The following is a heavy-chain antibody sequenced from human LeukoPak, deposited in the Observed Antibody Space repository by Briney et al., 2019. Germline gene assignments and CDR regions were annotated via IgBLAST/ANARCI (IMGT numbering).Heavy chain of an antibody. D-gene: IGHD6-25*01. CDR3: ARDLYNSICYD. CDR2: INHSGSS. Sequence: SETLSLTCAVSGGSFSGQYWTWIRQFPGKGLEWIGGINHSGSSNYNPSLKSRVTMSKDMSKNHFSLRLTSVTAADTAIYYCARDLYNSICYDWGQGTLVTVSS. J-gene: IGHJ4*02. V-gene: IGHV4-34*01. CDR1: GGSFSGQY.